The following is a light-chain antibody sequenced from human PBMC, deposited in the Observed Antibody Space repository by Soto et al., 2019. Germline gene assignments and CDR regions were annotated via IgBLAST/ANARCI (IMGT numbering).Light chain of an antibody. CDR1: QSVSSSY. CDR2: GAS. Sequence: EIVLTQSPGTLSLSPGERATLSCRASQSVSSSYLARYQQKPGQAPRLLIYGASSRATGIPDRFSGSGSGTDFTLTISRLEPEDVAVYYCQQYGSSSWTFGQGTKVEFK. J-gene: IGKJ1*01. V-gene: IGKV3-20*01. CDR3: QQYGSSSWT.